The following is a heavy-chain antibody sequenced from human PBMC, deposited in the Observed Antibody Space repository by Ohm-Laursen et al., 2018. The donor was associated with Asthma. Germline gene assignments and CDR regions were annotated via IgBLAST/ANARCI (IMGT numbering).Heavy chain of an antibody. D-gene: IGHD3-9*01. CDR1: GGSVSGYY. Sequence: SDTLSLTCTVSGGSVSGYYWSWIRQPPGRGLEWIAYMHSSGGANYNPSLQSRVTLSVDTPNNRVSLRLSFVTAADTALYFCARLDWALSVFDLWGQGALVIVAS. V-gene: IGHV4-59*02. J-gene: IGHJ5*02. CDR3: ARLDWALSVFDL. CDR2: MHSSGGA.